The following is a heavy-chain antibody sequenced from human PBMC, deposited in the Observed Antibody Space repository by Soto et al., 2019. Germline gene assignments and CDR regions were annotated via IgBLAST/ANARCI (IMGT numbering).Heavy chain of an antibody. CDR2: ISYDGSNK. Sequence: PGGSLRLSCAASGFTFSSYGMPWVRQAPGKGLEWAAVISYDGSNKYYADSVKGRFTISRENSKNTLYLQMNSLRAEDTAVYYCAKNRRAVATAGWFVPWDQGTLVTVSS. D-gene: IGHD6-19*01. CDR3: AKNRRAVATAGWFVP. V-gene: IGHV3-30*18. J-gene: IGHJ5*02. CDR1: GFTFSSYG.